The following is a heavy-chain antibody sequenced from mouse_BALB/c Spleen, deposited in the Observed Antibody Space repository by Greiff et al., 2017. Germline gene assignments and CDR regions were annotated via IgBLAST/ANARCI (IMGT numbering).Heavy chain of an antibody. Sequence: EVKLVESGGGLVKPGGSLKLSCAASGFAFSSYDMSWVRQTPEKRLEWVAYISSGGGSTYYPDTVKGRFTISRDNAKNTLYLQISSLKSEDTAMYYCARRDYYGSSYVKFAYWGQGTLVTVSA. CDR3: ARRDYYGSSYVKFAY. V-gene: IGHV5-12-1*01. J-gene: IGHJ3*01. CDR2: ISSGGGST. CDR1: GFAFSSYD. D-gene: IGHD1-1*01.